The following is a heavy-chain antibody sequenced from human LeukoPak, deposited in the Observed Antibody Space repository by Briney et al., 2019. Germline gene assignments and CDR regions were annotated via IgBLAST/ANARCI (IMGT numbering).Heavy chain of an antibody. Sequence: KTSETLSLTCTVSGGSISSYYWSWIRQPPGKGLEWIGYIYYSGSTNYNPSLKSRVTISVDTSKNQFSLKLSSVTAADTAVYYCARDRGTPYYYDSSGYFGYFDYWAREPWSPSPQ. J-gene: IGHJ4*02. CDR1: GGSISSYY. CDR3: ARDRGTPYYYDSSGYFGYFDY. V-gene: IGHV4-59*01. D-gene: IGHD3-22*01. CDR2: IYYSGST.